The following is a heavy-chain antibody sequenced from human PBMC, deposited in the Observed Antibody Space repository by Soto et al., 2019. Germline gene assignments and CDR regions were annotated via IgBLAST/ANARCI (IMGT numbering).Heavy chain of an antibody. V-gene: IGHV3-21*01. D-gene: IGHD2-15*01. CDR2: ISSSGSHI. CDR3: TTDGSGGSSEAYDYYYMDV. J-gene: IGHJ6*03. Sequence: EVQLVESGGGLVKPGGSLRLSCAASGFTFSSYSMNWVRQAPGKGLEWVSSISSSGSHIYHADSVKGRFTISSDNAKNSLYLQMNSLRAEDTAVYYCTTDGSGGSSEAYDYYYMDVWGKGTTVTVSS. CDR1: GFTFSSYS.